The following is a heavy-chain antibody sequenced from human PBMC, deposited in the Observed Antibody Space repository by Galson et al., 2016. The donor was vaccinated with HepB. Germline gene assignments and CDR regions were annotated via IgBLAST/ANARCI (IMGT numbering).Heavy chain of an antibody. CDR2: IKQDGSEK. D-gene: IGHD3-16*01. Sequence: SLRLSCAASGFTFTSYWMSWARQPPGKGLEWVANIKQDGSEKNYVDSVKGRITKSRDNAKNSLYLQMNSLRAEDTAVYYCVREGGRGGGSPWGQGALVTVSS. J-gene: IGHJ5*02. CDR1: GFTFTSYW. V-gene: IGHV3-7*03. CDR3: VREGGRGGGSP.